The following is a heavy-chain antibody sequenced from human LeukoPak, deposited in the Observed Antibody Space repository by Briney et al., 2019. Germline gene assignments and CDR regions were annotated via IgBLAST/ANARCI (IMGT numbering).Heavy chain of an antibody. V-gene: IGHV3-11*01. CDR1: GFTFSDYY. D-gene: IGHD7-27*01. Sequence: GGSLRLSCAASGFTFSDYYMSWIRQPPGQGLEWISYISESGDIIFYADSVKGRFTVSRDNSKNTLFLQMNSLRAEDTAVYYCAKDGGLWVSAHWGDSWGRGTLVTVSS. CDR2: ISESGDII. J-gene: IGHJ4*02. CDR3: AKDGGLWVSAHWGDS.